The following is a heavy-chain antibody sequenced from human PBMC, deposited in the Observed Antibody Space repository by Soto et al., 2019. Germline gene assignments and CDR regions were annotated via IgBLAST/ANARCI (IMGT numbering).Heavy chain of an antibody. V-gene: IGHV3-7*01. J-gene: IGHJ5*02. Sequence: EGQLLGSGGGLVQPGGSLRLSCTASGFTFSDSWMTWVRQAPGKGLEWVARIKPDESEKKYADSVKGRFSISRDNAKNSMYLQMDSLRGEDTAVYYCVRGGSNYASWGQGTLVTVSS. D-gene: IGHD4-4*01. CDR2: IKPDESEK. CDR1: GFTFSDSW. CDR3: VRGGSNYAS.